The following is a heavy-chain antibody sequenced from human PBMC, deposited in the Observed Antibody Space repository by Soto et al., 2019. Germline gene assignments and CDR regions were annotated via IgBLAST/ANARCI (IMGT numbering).Heavy chain of an antibody. V-gene: IGHV4-59*01. CDR1: GGSISSYY. CDR2: VYYSGST. Sequence: QVQLQESGPGLVKPSEALSLTCTVSGGSISSYYWSWIRQPPGKGLEWLGFVYYSGSTNYNPSLRSRVSISVDTSKNQFSLKLTSVTTADTAIYYCARERIVGPTTVFDYWGPGTLVTVSS. D-gene: IGHD1-26*01. J-gene: IGHJ4*02. CDR3: ARERIVGPTTVFDY.